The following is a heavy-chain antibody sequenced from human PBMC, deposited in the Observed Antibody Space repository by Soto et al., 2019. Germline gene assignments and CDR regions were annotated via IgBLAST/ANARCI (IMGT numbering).Heavy chain of an antibody. J-gene: IGHJ4*02. V-gene: IGHV4-59*01. D-gene: IGHD3-3*01. Sequence: PSETLSLTCTVSGGSISSYYWSWIRQPPGKGLEWIGYIYYSGSTNYNPSLKSRVTISVDTSKNQFSLKLSSVTAADTAVYYCGTSYYDFWSGYYLDYWGQGTLVTVSS. CDR2: IYYSGST. CDR3: GTSYYDFWSGYYLDY. CDR1: GGSISSYY.